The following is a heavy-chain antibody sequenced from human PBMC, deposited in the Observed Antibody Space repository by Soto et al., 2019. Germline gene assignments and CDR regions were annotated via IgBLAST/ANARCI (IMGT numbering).Heavy chain of an antibody. CDR2: ISFDGRKQ. CDR1: GFRLNNYA. D-gene: IGHD3-16*01. Sequence: QVQLVESGGGVVQPGGSLRLSCAASGFRLNNYAIYWVRQAPGKGLEWVAFISFDGRKQYYGDSVQDRFSISRDDSKKTVFLQMSSLRPEDTAVYYCATTIGLRLGELAPDFWGQGTLVTVSS. J-gene: IGHJ4*02. V-gene: IGHV3-30*03. CDR3: ATTIGLRLGELAPDF.